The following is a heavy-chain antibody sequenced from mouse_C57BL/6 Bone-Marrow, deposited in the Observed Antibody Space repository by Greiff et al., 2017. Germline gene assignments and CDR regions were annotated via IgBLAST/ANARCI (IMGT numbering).Heavy chain of an antibody. CDR2: IDPETGGT. CDR3: TVPIYYGYDD. D-gene: IGHD2-2*01. V-gene: IGHV1-15*01. Sequence: LVEYGAELVRPGASVTLSCKASGYTFTDYEMHWVKQTPVHGLEWIGAIDPETGGTAYNQKFKGKAILTADKSSSTAYMELRSLTSEDSAVYYCTVPIYYGYDDWGQGTSVTVSS. J-gene: IGHJ4*01. CDR1: GYTFTDYE.